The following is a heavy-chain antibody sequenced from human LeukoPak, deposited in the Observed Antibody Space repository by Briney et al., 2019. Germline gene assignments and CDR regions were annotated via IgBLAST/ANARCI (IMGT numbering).Heavy chain of an antibody. CDR1: GVSLSSHS. CDR2: ISTDSDYI. V-gene: IGHV3-21*01. D-gene: IGHD6-13*01. CDR3: VAASYSSTWYLDS. J-gene: IGHJ4*02. Sequence: GGSLRPSCKVSGVSLSSHSMNWVRQAPGKGLEWVSTISTDSDYIYYGDSVRGRFTISRHNAKNSLYLQMNSLRAEDSALYYCVAASYSSTWYLDSWGQGALVIVSS.